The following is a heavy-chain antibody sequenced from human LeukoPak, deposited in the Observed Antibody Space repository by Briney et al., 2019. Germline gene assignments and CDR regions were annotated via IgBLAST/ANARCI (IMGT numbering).Heavy chain of an antibody. D-gene: IGHD6-19*01. V-gene: IGHV5-51*01. Sequence: GESLKISCKGSGYSFTSYWIGWVRQMPGKGLEWMGIIYPGDSDTRYSPSFQGQVTISADKSISTAYLQWSSLKASDTAMYYCARRVLPLAVADNYFDYWGQGTLVTVSS. CDR2: IYPGDSDT. J-gene: IGHJ4*02. CDR1: GYSFTSYW. CDR3: ARRVLPLAVADNYFDY.